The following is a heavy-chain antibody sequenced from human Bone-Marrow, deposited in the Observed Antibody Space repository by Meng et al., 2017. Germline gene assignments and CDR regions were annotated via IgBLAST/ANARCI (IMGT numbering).Heavy chain of an antibody. CDR3: ARVGACSGGSCYFRLFDY. CDR2: IYYSGST. D-gene: IGHD2-15*01. J-gene: IGHJ4*02. CDR1: GASINNADYY. V-gene: IGHV4-30-4*01. Sequence: QVQLQESGPGLVKPSQTLSLTCTVSGASINNADYYWSWIRQPPGKGLEWIGYIYYSGSTYYKPSLNSRVSISVDTSKNQFSLKMSSVTAADTAVYYCARVGACSGGSCYFRLFDYWGQGSLVTVSS.